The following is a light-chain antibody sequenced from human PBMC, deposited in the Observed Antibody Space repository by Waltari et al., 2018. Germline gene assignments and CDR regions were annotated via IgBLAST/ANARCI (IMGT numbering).Light chain of an antibody. CDR1: QPVSNN. CDR3: QQYNVWPPST. V-gene: IGKV3-15*01. J-gene: IGKJ2*02. CDR2: GAS. Sequence: EILMTQSPATLSVSPGKTATFSCRASQPVSNNLAWYQHKPGQAPRLLISGASTRASGVPARFSGSGSGTEFTLTISSLQSEDSAIYYCQQYNVWPPSTFGQGTKLEIK.